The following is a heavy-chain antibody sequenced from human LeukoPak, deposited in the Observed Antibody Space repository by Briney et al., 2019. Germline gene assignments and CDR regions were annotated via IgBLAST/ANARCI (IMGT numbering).Heavy chain of an antibody. CDR1: GGSFSGYY. CDR3: ARGVSLDY. Sequence: SETLSLTCAVYGGSFSGYYWSWIRQPPGKGLEWIGEINHSGSTNYNPSLKSRVTISVDTSKNQFSLKLSSVTAADTAVYYCARGVSLDYWGQGTLVTVSS. V-gene: IGHV4-34*01. J-gene: IGHJ4*02. CDR2: INHSGST.